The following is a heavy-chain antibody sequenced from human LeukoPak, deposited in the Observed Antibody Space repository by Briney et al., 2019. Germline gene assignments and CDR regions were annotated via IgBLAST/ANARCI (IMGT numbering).Heavy chain of an antibody. D-gene: IGHD2-21*02. Sequence: PSETLSLTCAVSSSSFSTTYRWGWLRQPPGKGLEWIGTFCHPGDTYYNPSLKSRVTISIDLSKNQFSLNLTSVTAADTAVYYCARRLGYCGGDCSTYYYYMDVWGKGTTVTVSS. CDR2: FCHPGDT. CDR1: SSSFSTTYR. V-gene: IGHV4-38-2*01. J-gene: IGHJ6*03. CDR3: ARRLGYCGGDCSTYYYYMDV.